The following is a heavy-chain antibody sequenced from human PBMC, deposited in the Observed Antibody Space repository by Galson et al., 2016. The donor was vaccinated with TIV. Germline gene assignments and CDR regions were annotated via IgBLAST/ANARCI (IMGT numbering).Heavy chain of an antibody. Sequence: SVKVSCKASGVTFISFAISWVRQAPGQGLEWMGGIIPIFRTVHYAQRFQGRVTITADESTSTAYMELSSLRSEDTAVYYCARGEVYDSLDGWGQGTLVIVSS. CDR3: ARGEVYDSLDG. CDR1: GVTFISFA. CDR2: IIPIFRTV. J-gene: IGHJ4*02. V-gene: IGHV1-69*13. D-gene: IGHD3-22*01.